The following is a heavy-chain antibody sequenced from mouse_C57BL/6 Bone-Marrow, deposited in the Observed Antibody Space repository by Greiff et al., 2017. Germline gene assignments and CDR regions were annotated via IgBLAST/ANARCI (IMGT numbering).Heavy chain of an antibody. V-gene: IGHV1-69*01. Sequence: QVQLQQPGAELVMPGASVKLSCKASGYTFTSYWMHWVKQRPGQGLEWIGEIDPSDSYTNYNQKFKGKSTLTVDKSSSTAYMQLSSLTSEDSAVYYCARLYDGDYFYFDYWGQGTTLTVSS. J-gene: IGHJ2*01. D-gene: IGHD2-3*01. CDR2: IDPSDSYT. CDR1: GYTFTSYW. CDR3: ARLYDGDYFYFDY.